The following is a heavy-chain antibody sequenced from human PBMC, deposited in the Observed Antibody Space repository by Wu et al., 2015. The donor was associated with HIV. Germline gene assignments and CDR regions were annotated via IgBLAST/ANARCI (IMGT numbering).Heavy chain of an antibody. D-gene: IGHD6-13*01. J-gene: IGHJ3*02. CDR2: INPSGGST. Sequence: QVQLVQSGAEVKKPGASVKVSCKASGYTFTSYYMHWVRQAPGQGLEWMGIINPSGGSTSYAQKFQGRVTMTRDTSTSTVYMELSSLRSEDTAVYYCARDHEDSSSWGVDAHDAFDIWAKGQWSPSLQ. V-gene: IGHV1-46*03. CDR1: GYTFTSYY. CDR3: ARDHEDSSSWGVDAHDAFDI.